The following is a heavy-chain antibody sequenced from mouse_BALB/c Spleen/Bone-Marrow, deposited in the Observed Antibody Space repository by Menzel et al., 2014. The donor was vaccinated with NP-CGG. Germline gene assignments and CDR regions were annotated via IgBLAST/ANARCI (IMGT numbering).Heavy chain of an antibody. CDR2: IWSGGTT. D-gene: IGHD2-12*01. V-gene: IGHV2-2*02. CDR1: GFSLTSYG. Sequence: QVQLQQSGPDLVQPSQSRSITCTVSGFSLTSYGVHWVRQSPGKGLEWLGVIWSGGTTYYNAPFISRLSISKDNSKSRVFFKMNSLQANDTAIYYCARNPIRRNAMYYWGQGTSATVSS. J-gene: IGHJ4*01. CDR3: ARNPIRRNAMYY.